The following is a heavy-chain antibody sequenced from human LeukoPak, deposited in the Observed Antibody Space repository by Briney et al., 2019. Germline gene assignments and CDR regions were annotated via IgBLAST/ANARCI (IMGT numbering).Heavy chain of an antibody. Sequence: GGSLRLSCAASGFTFSSYAMSWVRQAPGKGLEWVSAISGSGGSTYYAASVKGRFTISRDNSKNTLYLQMNSLRAEDTAVYYCAKGTVRGVKSAFDYWGQGTLVTVSS. CDR2: ISGSGGST. V-gene: IGHV3-23*01. J-gene: IGHJ4*02. CDR1: GFTFSSYA. CDR3: AKGTVRGVKSAFDY. D-gene: IGHD3-10*01.